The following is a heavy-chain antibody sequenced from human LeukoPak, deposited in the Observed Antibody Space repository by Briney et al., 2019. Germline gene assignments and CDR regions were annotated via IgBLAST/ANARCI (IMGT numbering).Heavy chain of an antibody. CDR2: IIPIFGTA. D-gene: IGHD2-15*01. V-gene: IGHV1-69*06. Sequence: SVKVSCKAPGGTFSSYAISWVRQAPGQGLEWMGGIIPIFGTANYAQKFQGRVTITADKSTSTAYMELSSLRSEDTAVYYCARGTIPNPSRSGGSGWFDPWGQGTLVTVSS. CDR1: GGTFSSYA. CDR3: ARGTIPNPSRSGGSGWFDP. J-gene: IGHJ5*02.